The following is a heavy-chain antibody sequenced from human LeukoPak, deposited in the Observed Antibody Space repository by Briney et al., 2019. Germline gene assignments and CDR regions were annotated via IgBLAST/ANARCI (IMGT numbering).Heavy chain of an antibody. Sequence: TSETLSLTCAVSGGSFCTYYWSLIRQPPGKGLEWIGEINHSGSTKYNPSLKSRVTISIDTSKNQFSLKLNSVTAADTALYYCARGSRVAVSGSRPFDPWGQGTLVTVSS. CDR2: INHSGST. D-gene: IGHD6-13*01. CDR3: ARGSRVAVSGSRPFDP. J-gene: IGHJ5*02. CDR1: GGSFCTYY. V-gene: IGHV4-34*01.